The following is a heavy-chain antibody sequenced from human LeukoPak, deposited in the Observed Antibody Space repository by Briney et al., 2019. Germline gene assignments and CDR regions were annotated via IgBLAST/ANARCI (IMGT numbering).Heavy chain of an antibody. Sequence: GGSLRLSCEASGFTLSSYGMHWVRQAPGKGLEWVAFTRYDGGNKYYADSVRGRFTISRDNFKNILYLHLNSPRAEDTAVYYCAKENFGANYFDYWGQGSLVTVSA. CDR1: GFTLSSYG. CDR3: AKENFGANYFDY. D-gene: IGHD4-17*01. V-gene: IGHV3-30*02. J-gene: IGHJ4*02. CDR2: TRYDGGNK.